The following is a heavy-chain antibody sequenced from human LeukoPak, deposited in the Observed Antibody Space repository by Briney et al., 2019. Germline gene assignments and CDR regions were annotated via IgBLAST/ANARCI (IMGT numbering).Heavy chain of an antibody. CDR3: ARARGYIYDSFDY. J-gene: IGHJ4*02. D-gene: IGHD3-22*01. Sequence: GSLRLSCAASGFTFVNYWMHWVRQAPGKGLVWVSRLNSDGTTTSYADSVKGRFTISRDNAKNTLYLQMNNLRAEDTAVYYCARARGYIYDSFDYWGQGTLVTVSS. CDR2: LNSDGTTT. V-gene: IGHV3-74*01. CDR1: GFTFVNYW.